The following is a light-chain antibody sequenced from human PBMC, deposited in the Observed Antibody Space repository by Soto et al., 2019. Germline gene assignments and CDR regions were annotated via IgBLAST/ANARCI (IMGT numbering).Light chain of an antibody. CDR3: QQYGSLPLFT. CDR1: ESVSSRY. Sequence: ESVLTQSPGTLSLSPGERATLSCRASESVSSRYLAWYQQKPGQAPRLLIYGASSRATGIPDRFSGSGSVTDFNLTISRLEPEDSAVYYCQQYGSLPLFTFGPGTKVDIK. CDR2: GAS. V-gene: IGKV3-20*01. J-gene: IGKJ3*01.